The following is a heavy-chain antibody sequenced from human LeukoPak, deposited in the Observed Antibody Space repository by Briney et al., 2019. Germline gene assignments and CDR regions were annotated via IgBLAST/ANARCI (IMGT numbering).Heavy chain of an antibody. Sequence: GGSLRLSCAASGFTVSSNCMSWVRQAPGKGLEWVSGIYSGGSTYYADSVKGRFTISRDNSKNTLYLQMNSLRAEDTAVYYCVRGDYGDYTLFDYWGQGTLVTVSS. CDR1: GFTVSSNC. J-gene: IGHJ4*02. CDR2: IYSGGST. D-gene: IGHD4-17*01. CDR3: VRGDYGDYTLFDY. V-gene: IGHV3-53*01.